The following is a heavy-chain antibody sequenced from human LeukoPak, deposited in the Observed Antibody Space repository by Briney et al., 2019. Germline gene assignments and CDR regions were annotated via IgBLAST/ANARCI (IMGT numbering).Heavy chain of an antibody. CDR1: GFTFSSFA. Sequence: GGSLRLSCAASGFTFSSFAMSWVRQAPGKGLEWVSGISGSSTSTYDGDSVKGRFIITRDNSRNTLYLQISSLRADDTAVYYCAKETTYNIFSPFDYWGQGTLVTVSS. V-gene: IGHV3-23*01. J-gene: IGHJ4*02. CDR3: AKETTYNIFSPFDY. D-gene: IGHD2/OR15-2a*01. CDR2: ISGSSTST.